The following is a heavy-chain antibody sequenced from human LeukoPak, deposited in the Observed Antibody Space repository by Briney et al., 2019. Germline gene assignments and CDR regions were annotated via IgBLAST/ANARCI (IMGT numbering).Heavy chain of an antibody. CDR2: INPSGGST. CDR1: GYTFSNYY. D-gene: IGHD2-15*01. V-gene: IGHV1-46*03. J-gene: IGHJ3*02. Sequence: GASVKVSCKASGYTFSNYYMHWVRQAPGQGLEWMGMINPSGGSTTYAQRFQGRVTMTRDTSTSTVYMDLSSLRSEDTAVYYCARERGSAYCTGGSCYPSAGDDASDIWGQGTMATVSS. CDR3: ARERGSAYCTGGSCYPSAGDDASDI.